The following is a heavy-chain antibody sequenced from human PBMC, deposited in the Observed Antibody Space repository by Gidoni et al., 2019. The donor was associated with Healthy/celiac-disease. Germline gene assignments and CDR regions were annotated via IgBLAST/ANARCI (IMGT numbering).Heavy chain of an antibody. J-gene: IGHJ4*02. CDR3: AGGDSGGYFGVALSILKQFSV. V-gene: IGHV3-30*04. CDR1: GFPFSSYA. Sequence: QVQLVAPGGAVVQPGRSLRPSCAASGFPFSSYAMHWVRQGPGKGLGWVAVKSCDGRNRCYADSVKCRFTISRDNSKSTLYLQMNGLRAEDTAVYYCAGGDSGGYFGVALSILKQFSVWGQGTLVTVSS. CDR2: KSCDGRNR. D-gene: IGHD1-26*01.